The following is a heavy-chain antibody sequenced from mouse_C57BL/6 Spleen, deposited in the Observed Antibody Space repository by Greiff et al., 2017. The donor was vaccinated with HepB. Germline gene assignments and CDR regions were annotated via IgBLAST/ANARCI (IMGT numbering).Heavy chain of an antibody. D-gene: IGHD2-2*01. V-gene: IGHV1-22*01. CDR1: GYTFTDYN. CDR2: INPNNGGT. J-gene: IGHJ2*01. Sequence: VVESGASVKMSCKASGYTFTDYNMHWVKQSHGKSLEWIGYINPNNGGTSYNQKFKGKATLTVNKSSSTAYMELRSLTSEDSAVYYCARGGYDADYFDYWGQGTTLTVSS. CDR3: ARGGYDADYFDY.